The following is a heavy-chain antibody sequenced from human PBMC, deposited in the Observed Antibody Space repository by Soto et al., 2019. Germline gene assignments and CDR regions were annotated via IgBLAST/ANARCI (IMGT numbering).Heavy chain of an antibody. J-gene: IGHJ4*02. CDR2: IRVRNGDT. V-gene: IGHV1-18*01. Sequence: QVQFVQSGAEVKEPGDSVKVSCRASGYIFTSNDITWVRQAPGQGLEWMGWIRVRNGDTHYAPKSRSEVTMPRERSTSTSYMELTSLRSDNTAVYYCARESRTWVVGVIGHRDYWGQGTLVSVST. CDR1: GYIFTSND. CDR3: ARESRTWVVGVIGHRDY. D-gene: IGHD3-10*01.